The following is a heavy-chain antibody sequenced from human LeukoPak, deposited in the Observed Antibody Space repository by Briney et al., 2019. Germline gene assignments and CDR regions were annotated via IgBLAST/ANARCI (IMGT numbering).Heavy chain of an antibody. D-gene: IGHD2/OR15-2a*01. CDR2: VYSVDSDT. CDR1: GYTFTNYW. CDR3: WRRQYHFSEFDP. Sequence: GDSLQITCKAYGYTFTNYWIGWVRQMPGKGLEWMGIVYSVDSDTRYNPSIQGQVTISADKSISTAYLQWSSLKASDTAIYYCWRRQYHFSEFDPWGQGTLVTVSS. V-gene: IGHV5-51*01. J-gene: IGHJ5*02.